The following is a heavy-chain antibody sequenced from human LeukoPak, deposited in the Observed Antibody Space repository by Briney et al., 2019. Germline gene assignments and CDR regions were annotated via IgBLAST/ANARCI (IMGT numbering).Heavy chain of an antibody. CDR1: GYTFTSYA. Sequence: ASVKVSCKASGYTFTSYAMHWVRQAPGQRLEWMGWINAGNGNTKYSQKFQGRVTITADKSTSTAYMELSSLRSEDTAVYYCARDPSGYCSGGSCYGSLDYWGQGTLVTVSS. V-gene: IGHV1-3*01. CDR3: ARDPSGYCSGGSCYGSLDY. CDR2: INAGNGNT. D-gene: IGHD2-15*01. J-gene: IGHJ4*02.